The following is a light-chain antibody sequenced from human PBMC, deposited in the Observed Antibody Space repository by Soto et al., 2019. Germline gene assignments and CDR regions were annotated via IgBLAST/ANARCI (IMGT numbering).Light chain of an antibody. J-gene: IGKJ1*01. CDR1: QDISNW. CDR3: QQGSSSPRT. CDR2: STS. Sequence: DIKMTQSPSSVSASVGDRVTITCRASQDISNWLAWYQQKPGKAPKLLIYSTSSLQNGVPSRFSGSGSGTECTLTITSLQPEDFASYYSQQGSSSPRTFGQGTKV. V-gene: IGKV1-12*01.